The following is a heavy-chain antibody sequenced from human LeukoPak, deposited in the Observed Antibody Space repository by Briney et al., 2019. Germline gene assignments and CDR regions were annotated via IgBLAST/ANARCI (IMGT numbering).Heavy chain of an antibody. Sequence: ASVKVSCKASGYTSTSYDINWVRQATGQGLEWMGWMNPNSGNTGYAQKFQGRVTMTRNTSISTAYMELSSLRSEDTAVYYCARLTGYSSGWYEEYNWFNPWGQGTLVTVSS. J-gene: IGHJ5*02. CDR3: ARLTGYSSGWYEEYNWFNP. D-gene: IGHD6-19*01. V-gene: IGHV1-8*01. CDR1: GYTSTSYD. CDR2: MNPNSGNT.